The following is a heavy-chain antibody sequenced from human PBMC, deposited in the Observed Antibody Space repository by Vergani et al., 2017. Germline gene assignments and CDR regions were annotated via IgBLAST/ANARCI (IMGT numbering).Heavy chain of an antibody. CDR3: ATXRYSSGWYGGLVDY. Sequence: QVQLQESGPGLVKPSQTLSLTCTVSGGSISSGSYYWSWIRQPAGKGLEWIGRIYTSGSTNYNPSLKSRVTISVDTSKNQFSLKLSSVTAADTAVYYCATXRYSSGWYGGLVDYWGQGTLVTVSS. D-gene: IGHD6-19*01. CDR1: GGSISSGSYY. J-gene: IGHJ4*02. V-gene: IGHV4-61*02. CDR2: IYTSGST.